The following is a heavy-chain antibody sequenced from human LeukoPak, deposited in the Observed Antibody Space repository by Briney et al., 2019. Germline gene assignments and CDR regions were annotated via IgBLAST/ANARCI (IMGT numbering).Heavy chain of an antibody. J-gene: IGHJ6*02. V-gene: IGHV3-23*01. CDR3: ASLPARHYDILTGYYYIPMDV. Sequence: GGSLRLSCAASGFTFTSYSMNWVRQAPGKGLEWVSTISGGGGSTYYADSVKGRFTISRDNAKNSLYLQMNSLRAEDTAVYYCASLPARHYDILTGYYYIPMDVWGQGTTVTVSS. CDR2: ISGGGGST. CDR1: GFTFTSYS. D-gene: IGHD3-9*01.